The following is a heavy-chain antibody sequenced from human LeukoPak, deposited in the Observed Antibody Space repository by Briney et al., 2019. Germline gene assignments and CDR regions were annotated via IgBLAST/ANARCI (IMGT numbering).Heavy chain of an antibody. CDR1: EFTFSSYE. D-gene: IGHD6-19*01. CDR2: ISSSGSTI. V-gene: IGHV3-48*03. Sequence: GGSLRLSCAASEFTFSSYEMNWVRQAPGKGLEWASYISSSGSTIFYADSVKGRFTISRDNAKNSLFLQMNSLRVEDTAVYYCARGPHPYTSGWYHFDYRGQGTLVTVSS. CDR3: ARGPHPYTSGWYHFDY. J-gene: IGHJ4*02.